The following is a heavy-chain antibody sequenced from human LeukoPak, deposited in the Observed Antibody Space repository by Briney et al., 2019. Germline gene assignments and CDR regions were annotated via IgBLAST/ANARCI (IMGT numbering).Heavy chain of an antibody. V-gene: IGHV1-2*02. Sequence: ASVKVSCKASGYTFTGYYMHWVRQAPGQGLDWMGWINPNSGGTNYAQKFQGRVTMTRDTSISTAYMELSRLRSDDTAVYYCARGRSTTGTFFIYWGQGTLVTVSS. D-gene: IGHD1-1*01. CDR3: ARGRSTTGTFFIY. CDR1: GYTFTGYY. CDR2: INPNSGGT. J-gene: IGHJ4*02.